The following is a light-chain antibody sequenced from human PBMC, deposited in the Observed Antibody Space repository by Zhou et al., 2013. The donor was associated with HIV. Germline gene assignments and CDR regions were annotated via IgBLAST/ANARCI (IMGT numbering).Light chain of an antibody. J-gene: IGKJ3*01. Sequence: DIQMTQSPSTLSASVGDRVTITCRASQSINKWLAWYQQKPGKAPKVLIYDAASLQSGVSSRFSGSGSGTNFTFTISSLQPEDIATYYCQQYDNLPFTFGPGTKVDIK. CDR2: DAA. V-gene: IGKV1-33*01. CDR3: QQYDNLPFT. CDR1: QSINKW.